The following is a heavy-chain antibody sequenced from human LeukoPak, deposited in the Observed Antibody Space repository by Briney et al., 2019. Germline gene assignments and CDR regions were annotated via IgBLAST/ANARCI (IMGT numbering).Heavy chain of an antibody. D-gene: IGHD3-10*01. CDR2: IYSDNT. CDR3: ARGFRGPNFDH. J-gene: IGHJ4*01. V-gene: IGHV3-53*01. CDR1: GFTVSSNS. Sequence: GGSLRLSCTVSGFTVSSNSVSWVRQAPGKGLEWVSFIYSDNTHYSDSVKGRFTISRDNSKNTLYLQMNSLRAEDTAVYFCARGFRGPNFDHWGQGTLVTVSS.